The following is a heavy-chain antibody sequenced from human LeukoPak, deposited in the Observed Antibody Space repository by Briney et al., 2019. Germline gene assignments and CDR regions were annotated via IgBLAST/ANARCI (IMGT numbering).Heavy chain of an antibody. D-gene: IGHD6-6*01. J-gene: IGHJ4*02. CDR3: ARGLSSFDY. V-gene: IGHV3-21*01. CDR2: ISTGSNYI. CDR1: GFTFSSYS. Sequence: GGSLRLSCAASGFTFSSYSMNWVRQAPGKGLEWVSSISTGSNYIYYADSVKGRFTISRDNAKNSLYLQVNSLRAEDTAVYYCARGLSSFDYWGQGTLVTVSS.